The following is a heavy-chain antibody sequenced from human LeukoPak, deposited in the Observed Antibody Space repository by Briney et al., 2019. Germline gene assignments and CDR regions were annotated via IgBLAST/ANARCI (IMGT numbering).Heavy chain of an antibody. Sequence: GGSLRLSCAASGFTFNVRWMHWVRQAPGKGLVWVSRINSDGSGTSHADSVKGRFTISRDNAKNTLYLQMNSLRAEDTAVYYCARLSANSSAYFFDYWGQGTLVTVSS. CDR2: INSDGSGT. V-gene: IGHV3-74*01. D-gene: IGHD3-22*01. J-gene: IGHJ4*02. CDR1: GFTFNVRW. CDR3: ARLSANSSAYFFDY.